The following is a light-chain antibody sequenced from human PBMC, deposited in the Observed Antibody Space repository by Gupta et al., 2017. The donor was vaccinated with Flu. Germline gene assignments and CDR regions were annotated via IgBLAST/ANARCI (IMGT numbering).Light chain of an antibody. CDR1: RVLLHSNGNTY. V-gene: IGKV2-28*01. J-gene: IGKJ3*01. Sequence: DVVMTQSPLSLPAIPGEPASISCSSSRVLLHSNGNTYFSWYLQKPGQSPQLLIYLGSHRASGVPDRFSGSGSGTDFILKISRVEAEDVGVYYCMQALQTISFGPGTKVDL. CDR3: MQALQTIS. CDR2: LGS.